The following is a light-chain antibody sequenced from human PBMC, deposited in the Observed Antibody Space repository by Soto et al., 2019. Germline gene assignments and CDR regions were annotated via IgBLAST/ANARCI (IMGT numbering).Light chain of an antibody. J-gene: IGKJ4*01. Sequence: EIVLTQSPATLSLSPGERATLSCRASQSVSSYLAWYQQKPGQAPRLLIYDASNRATGIPARFSGSGSGTHVTLTISSLEPEDFAVYYCQQRSNWPLTFGGGTKVEIK. CDR3: QQRSNWPLT. CDR2: DAS. CDR1: QSVSSY. V-gene: IGKV3-11*01.